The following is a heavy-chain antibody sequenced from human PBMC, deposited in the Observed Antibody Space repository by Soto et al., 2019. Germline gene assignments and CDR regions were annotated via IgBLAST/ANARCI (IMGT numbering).Heavy chain of an antibody. Sequence: EVRLLDSGGGLVQRGGSLRLSCEASGFAFHTYAMSWVRQVPGKGLEWVAAINGAGDKSYYAASVEGRFTISRDNSKNLLYLQMDSLRADDTAVYYCTQGGLWQQSIRNWGQVTLVTVSS. D-gene: IGHD3-3*02. CDR2: INGAGDKS. CDR3: TQGGLWQQSIRN. J-gene: IGHJ4*02. V-gene: IGHV3-23*01. CDR1: GFAFHTYA.